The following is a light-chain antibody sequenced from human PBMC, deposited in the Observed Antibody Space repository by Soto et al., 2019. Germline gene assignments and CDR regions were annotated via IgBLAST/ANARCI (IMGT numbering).Light chain of an antibody. CDR2: GGT. CDR1: SSDVGRYNL. Sequence: QSALTQPASVSGSPGQSITISCTGTSSDVGRYNLVSWYQQHPGEAPKLMIYGGTKRPSGVSNRFSGSKSGNTASLTISGLQAEDEADYYCCSYAGITTYYVFGTGTKVTVL. V-gene: IGLV2-23*01. CDR3: CSYAGITTYYV. J-gene: IGLJ1*01.